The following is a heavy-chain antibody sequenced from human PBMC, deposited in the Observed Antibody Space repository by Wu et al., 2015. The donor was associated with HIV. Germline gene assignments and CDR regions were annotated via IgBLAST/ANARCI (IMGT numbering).Heavy chain of an antibody. CDR2: ILPVFATT. Sequence: QVQLVQSGAEVRNPGSSVKVSCKASGGTFDNNAVSWVRQAPGQGLEWVGRILPVFATTNYAQKFLGRVTMTTDESTTTAYMELSRLSTDDTALYYCARERGYSSGFNIWGQGTMVTVSS. D-gene: IGHD5-18*01. CDR3: ARERGYSSGFNI. V-gene: IGHV1-69*05. J-gene: IGHJ3*02. CDR1: GGTFDNNA.